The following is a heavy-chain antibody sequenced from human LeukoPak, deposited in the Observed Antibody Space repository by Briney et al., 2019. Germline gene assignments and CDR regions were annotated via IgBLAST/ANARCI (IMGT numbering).Heavy chain of an antibody. CDR2: IKQDGSEK. V-gene: IGHV3-7*03. CDR3: AKAGFSYGLCMHV. D-gene: IGHD5-18*01. J-gene: IGHJ6*04. CDR1: GFTLSSYW. Sequence: GGSLRLSCGASGFTLSSYWMSWVRQAPGKGLEWVANIKQDGSEKYYVDSVKGRFTISRDNAKNSLHLQMNSRRAEDTAVYYCAKAGFSYGLCMHVWGNRTKVTLSA.